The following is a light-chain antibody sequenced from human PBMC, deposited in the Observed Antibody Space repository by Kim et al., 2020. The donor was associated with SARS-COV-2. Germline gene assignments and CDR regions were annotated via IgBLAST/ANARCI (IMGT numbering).Light chain of an antibody. J-gene: IGLJ2*01. CDR1: NYNNGSNR. V-gene: IGLV1-44*01. Sequence: LTRSYSESNYNNGSNRVNCYQRLPGTAPGLLICTNNQRRSGVPDRISGSKSGTSASQAISGLQSGDEDGYYCAAWDDSLNGYVVFGGGTQLTVL. CDR3: AAWDDSLNGYVV. CDR2: TNN.